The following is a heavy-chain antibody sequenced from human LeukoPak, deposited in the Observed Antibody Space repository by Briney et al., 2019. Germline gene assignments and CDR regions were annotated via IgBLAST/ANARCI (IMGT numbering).Heavy chain of an antibody. Sequence: SETLSLTCAVSGYSISSGYYWGWIRQPPGKGLEWIGSIYHSGSTYYNPSLKSRVTISVDTSKNQFSLKLSSVTAADTAVYYCARRYSYGYYFDYWGQGTLVTVSP. CDR1: GYSISSGYY. D-gene: IGHD5-18*01. V-gene: IGHV4-38-2*01. J-gene: IGHJ4*02. CDR3: ARRYSYGYYFDY. CDR2: IYHSGST.